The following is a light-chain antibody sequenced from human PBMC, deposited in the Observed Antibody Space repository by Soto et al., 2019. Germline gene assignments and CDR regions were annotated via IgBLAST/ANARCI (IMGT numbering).Light chain of an antibody. CDR3: QQYNNLLT. Sequence: EIVMTQSPATLSVSPGERATLSCRASQSVSSNLAWYQQKPGQAPRLLIYGASTRATGIPARFSGSGSGTEFTLTISSLQSEDFPVYYCQQYNNLLTFGQGTKVEIK. V-gene: IGKV3-15*01. CDR1: QSVSSN. CDR2: GAS. J-gene: IGKJ1*01.